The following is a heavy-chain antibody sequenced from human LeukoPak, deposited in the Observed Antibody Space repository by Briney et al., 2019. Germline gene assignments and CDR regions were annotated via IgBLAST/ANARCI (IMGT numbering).Heavy chain of an antibody. Sequence: GASVKVSCKASGYTFTSYYMHWVRQAPGQGLEWMGIINPSGGSTSYAQKFQGRVTMTRDMSTGTVYMELSSLRSEDTAVYYCARDHKAGSSGYDYHFDYWGQGTLVTVSS. D-gene: IGHD5-12*01. CDR2: INPSGGST. J-gene: IGHJ4*02. CDR3: ARDHKAGSSGYDYHFDY. V-gene: IGHV1-46*01. CDR1: GYTFTSYY.